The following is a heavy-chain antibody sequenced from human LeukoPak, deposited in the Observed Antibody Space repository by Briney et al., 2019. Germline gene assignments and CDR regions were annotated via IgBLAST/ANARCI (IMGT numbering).Heavy chain of an antibody. Sequence: GGSLRLSCAASGFTFSSYSMNWVRQAPGKGLEWVSSISSSSYIYYADSVKGRFTISRDNAKNSLYLQMNSLRAEDTAVYYCARDPRYSSSWYNWFDPWGQGTLVTVSS. CDR2: ISSSSYI. V-gene: IGHV3-21*01. CDR1: GFTFSSYS. J-gene: IGHJ5*02. D-gene: IGHD6-13*01. CDR3: ARDPRYSSSWYNWFDP.